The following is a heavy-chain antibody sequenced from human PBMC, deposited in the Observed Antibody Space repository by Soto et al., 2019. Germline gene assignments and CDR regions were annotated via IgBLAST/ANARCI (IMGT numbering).Heavy chain of an antibody. J-gene: IGHJ6*02. Sequence: QVQLQASGPGLVGPSETLSLTCTVSGGSISGHYWSCIRQPPGKGLVWIGYMYNGGTTNYNPSLKSRVTIPVDTSKNQFSLKLSSVTAAHTAVDYCVTHCVSGSMYYYGIEVWGQGNTVTGSS. V-gene: IGHV4-59*11. CDR3: VTHCVSGSMYYYGIEV. CDR2: MYNGGTT. D-gene: IGHD2-15*01. CDR1: GGSISGHY.